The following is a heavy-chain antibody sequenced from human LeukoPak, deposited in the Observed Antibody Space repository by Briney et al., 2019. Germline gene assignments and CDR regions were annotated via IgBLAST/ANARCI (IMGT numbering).Heavy chain of an antibody. CDR3: AKDSLGVTRPHYYYYGMDV. V-gene: IGHV3-30*18. CDR1: GFTFSSYG. D-gene: IGHD2-21*02. J-gene: IGHJ6*04. Sequence: GGSLRLSCAASGFTFSSYGMHWVRQAPGKGLEWVAVISYDGSNKYYADSVKGRFTISRDNSKNTLYLQMNGLRAEDTAVYYCAKDSLGVTRPHYYYYGMDVWGKGTTVTVSS. CDR2: ISYDGSNK.